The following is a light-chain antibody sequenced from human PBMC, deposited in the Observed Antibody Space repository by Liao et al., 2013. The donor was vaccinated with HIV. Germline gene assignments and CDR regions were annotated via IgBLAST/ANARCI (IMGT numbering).Light chain of an antibody. Sequence: SYELTQPPSVSVSPGQTARITCSGEALPKLYAYWYQQKPGQAPVLVIYKDSERPSGIPERFSGSSSGTTVTLTISGAQVDDEADYYCYSAADNNRVFGGGTKLTVL. J-gene: IGLJ2*01. V-gene: IGLV3-27*01. CDR2: KDS. CDR3: YSAADNNRV. CDR1: ALPKLY.